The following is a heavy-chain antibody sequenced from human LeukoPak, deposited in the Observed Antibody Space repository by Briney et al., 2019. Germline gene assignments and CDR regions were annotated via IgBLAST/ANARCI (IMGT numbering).Heavy chain of an antibody. CDR2: INHSGST. J-gene: IGHJ3*02. D-gene: IGHD1-26*01. V-gene: IGHV4-34*01. CDR1: GGSFSGYY. Sequence: PSETLCLTCAVYGGSFSGYYWSWIRQPPGKGLEWIGEINHSGSTNYNPSLKSRVTISVDTSKNQFSLKLSSVTAADTAVYYCARAGGAAALRPVGATPLRAFDIWGQGTMVTVSS. CDR3: ARAGGAAALRPVGATPLRAFDI.